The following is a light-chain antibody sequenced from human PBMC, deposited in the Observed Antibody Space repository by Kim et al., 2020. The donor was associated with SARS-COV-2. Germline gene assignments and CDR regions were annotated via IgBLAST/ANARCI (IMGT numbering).Light chain of an antibody. CDR2: GAS. CDR3: QQAYPTG. J-gene: IGKJ2*03. V-gene: IGKV1-39*01. Sequence: DIEMTPSPSSLSASVGDRVTITCRASQKIDKYLNWYQQKPGKAPRLLIYGASNLKSAVPSRLSGSGAETDFTLTISSLQPDDFATYYCQQAYPTGFGQGTKLEI. CDR1: QKIDKY.